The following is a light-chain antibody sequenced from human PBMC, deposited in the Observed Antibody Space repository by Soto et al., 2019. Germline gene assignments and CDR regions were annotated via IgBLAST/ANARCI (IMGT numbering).Light chain of an antibody. CDR2: GNT. CDR1: SSNIGAPYD. J-gene: IGLJ1*01. CDR3: QSYDSGLSGSV. Sequence: QSVLTQPPSVSGAPGQRVTISCAGSSSNIGAPYDVHWYQQIPGRAPKLLIYGNTNRPSGVPDRFSASKSGTSASLAITGLQAEDEADYYCQSYDSGLSGSVFGTGTKVTVL. V-gene: IGLV1-40*01.